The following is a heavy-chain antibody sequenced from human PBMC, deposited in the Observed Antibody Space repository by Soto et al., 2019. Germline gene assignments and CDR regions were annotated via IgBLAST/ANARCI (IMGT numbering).Heavy chain of an antibody. J-gene: IGHJ6*02. CDR3: ARGPQDSYGMDV. Sequence: QVQLVQSGAEVKKPGASVKVSCKASGYSFSDYTMHWVRRAPGQPPEWMARINTGTASTEYSQKFQGRVTITRATSATTASMDLSSLRSEDTAVYYCARGPQDSYGMDVWGQGTTVTVS. CDR2: INTGTAST. CDR1: GYSFSDYT. V-gene: IGHV1-3*04.